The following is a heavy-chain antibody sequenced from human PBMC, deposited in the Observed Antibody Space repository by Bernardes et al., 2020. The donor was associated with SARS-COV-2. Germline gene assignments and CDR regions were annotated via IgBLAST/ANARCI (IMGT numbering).Heavy chain of an antibody. J-gene: IGHJ4*02. D-gene: IGHD1-26*01. V-gene: IGHV3-48*01. Sequence: GGSLRLSCEASGFSFSEYAMNWVRQAPGKGLEWLSYISSRSTTIYVADTVKGRFAISRDNAKNSVYLQMNSLRAEDTAVYYCARGRGAVAPMDHWGQGTLVNGS. CDR3: ARGRGAVAPMDH. CDR2: ISSRSTTI. CDR1: GFSFSEYA.